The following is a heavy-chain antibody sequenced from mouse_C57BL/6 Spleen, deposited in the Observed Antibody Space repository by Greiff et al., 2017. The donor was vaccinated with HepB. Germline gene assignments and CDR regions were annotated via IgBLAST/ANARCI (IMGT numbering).Heavy chain of an antibody. CDR2: IYPGDGDT. J-gene: IGHJ1*03. D-gene: IGHD1-1*01. CDR3: ARVGTTAVATGWYFDV. Sequence: QVQLQQSGAALVKPGASVQISCKASGYAFSSYWMNWVKQRPGKGLAWIGQIYPGDGDTNYNGKFKGKATLTADKSSSTAYMQLSSLTSEDSAVYFCARVGTTAVATGWYFDVWGTGTTVTVSS. CDR1: GYAFSSYW. V-gene: IGHV1-80*01.